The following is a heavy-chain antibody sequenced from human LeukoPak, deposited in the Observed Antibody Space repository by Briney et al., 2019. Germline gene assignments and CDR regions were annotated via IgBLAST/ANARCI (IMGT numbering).Heavy chain of an antibody. D-gene: IGHD6-13*01. V-gene: IGHV3-7*01. CDR1: GFTFTDYW. CDR3: ARDGTAAGLYFDL. J-gene: IGHJ4*01. Sequence: GGSLRLSCAVSGFTFTDYWMNWVRQAPGKGLEWVASIRQDGGEKAYVDSVKGRFTISRDNTKSSLYLQINSLRAEDTSVYYCARDGTAAGLYFDLWGQGTLVTVSS. CDR2: IRQDGGEK.